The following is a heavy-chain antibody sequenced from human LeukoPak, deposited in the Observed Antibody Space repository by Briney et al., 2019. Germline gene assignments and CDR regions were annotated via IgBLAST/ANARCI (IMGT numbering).Heavy chain of an antibody. CDR2: INHSGSI. D-gene: IGHD6-19*01. CDR3: ARLAVAGTDYYYGMDV. V-gene: IGHV4-34*01. J-gene: IGHJ6*02. Sequence: SETLSLTCAVYGGSFSGYYWSWIRQPPGKGLEWIGEINHSGSINYNPSLKSRVTISVDTSKNQFSLKLSSVTAADTAVYYCARLAVAGTDYYYGMDVWGQGTTVTVSS. CDR1: GGSFSGYY.